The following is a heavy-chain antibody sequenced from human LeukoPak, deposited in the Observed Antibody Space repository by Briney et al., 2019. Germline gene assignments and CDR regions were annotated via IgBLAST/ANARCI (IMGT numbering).Heavy chain of an antibody. CDR2: IYPNSGGT. Sequence: ASVKVSCKASGYIFTGYHIHWVRQAPAQGVEWMGWIYPNSGGTNYAQKFQGRVTMTRDTSISTAYMELSMLRSDDTAVYYCARDRNGDGFAYFDYWGQGTLVTVSS. D-gene: IGHD5-24*01. J-gene: IGHJ4*02. V-gene: IGHV1-2*02. CDR1: GYIFTGYH. CDR3: ARDRNGDGFAYFDY.